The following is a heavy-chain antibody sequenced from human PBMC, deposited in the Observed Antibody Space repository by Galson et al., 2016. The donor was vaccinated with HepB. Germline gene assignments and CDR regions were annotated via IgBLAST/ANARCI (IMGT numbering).Heavy chain of an antibody. D-gene: IGHD6-13*01. CDR3: AIDLGSSTWWGWLDP. Sequence: SVKVSCKASGYSFHNYIMNWVRQAPGQRLEWMGWNNGGNGNTQYSQRFQHRVTITRDTSANTVYMQLDSLTSEDTAVYYCAIDLGSSTWWGWLDPWGQGSLVSV. CDR1: GYSFHNYI. CDR2: NNGGNGNT. V-gene: IGHV1-3*01. J-gene: IGHJ5*02.